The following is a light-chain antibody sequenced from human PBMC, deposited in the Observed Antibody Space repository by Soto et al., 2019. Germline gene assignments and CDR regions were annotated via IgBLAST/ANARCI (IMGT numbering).Light chain of an antibody. CDR1: QSISTGS. CDR3: QYYGNSPLT. Sequence: TQSPSTLSASVGDGVTITCLASQSISTGSLAWYRQKPGQAPRLLIYGAFNRATGIPDRFSGGGSGTDFTLTITRLEPEDFAVYYCQYYGNSPLTFGQGTKVDI. J-gene: IGKJ1*01. CDR2: GAF. V-gene: IGKV3-20*01.